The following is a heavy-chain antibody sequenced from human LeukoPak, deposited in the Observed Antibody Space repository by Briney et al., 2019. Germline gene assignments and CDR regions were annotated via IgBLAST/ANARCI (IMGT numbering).Heavy chain of an antibody. CDR1: GYTLTSYG. D-gene: IGHD2-2*01. J-gene: IGHJ4*02. CDR2: ISAYNGNT. CDR3: ARSGGWVPAAPRGY. V-gene: IGHV1-18*01. Sequence: VASVKVSCKASGYTLTSYGISWVRQAPGQGLEWMGWISAYNGNTNYAQKLQGRVTMTTDTSTSTAYMELRSLRSDDTAVYYCARSGGWVPAAPRGYWGQGTLVTVSS.